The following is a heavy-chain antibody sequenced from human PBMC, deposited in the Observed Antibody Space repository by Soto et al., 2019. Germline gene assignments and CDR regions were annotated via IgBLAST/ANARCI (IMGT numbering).Heavy chain of an antibody. CDR1: GYTFTSYD. CDR3: ARDTRINTQILRGYYYGMDV. J-gene: IGHJ6*02. Sequence: ASVKVSCKASGYTFTSYDINWVRQATGQGLEWMGWMNPNSGNTGYAQKFQGRVTMTRNTSISTAYMELSSLRSDDTAVYYCARDTRINTQILRGYYYGMDVWGQGTTVTVSS. D-gene: IGHD2-2*01. V-gene: IGHV1-8*01. CDR2: MNPNSGNT.